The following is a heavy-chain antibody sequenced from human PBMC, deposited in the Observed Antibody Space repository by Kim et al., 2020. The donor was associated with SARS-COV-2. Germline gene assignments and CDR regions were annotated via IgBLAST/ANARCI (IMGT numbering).Heavy chain of an antibody. D-gene: IGHD3-3*01. V-gene: IGHV4-59*01. Sequence: SETLSLTCTVSGGSISSYYWSWIRQPPGKGLEWIGYIYYSGSTNYNPSLKSRVTISVDTSKNQFSLKLSSVTAADTAVYYCARGRSYYDFWSGFLTVGDYYYYYYMDDWGKGTTVTVSS. CDR3: ARGRSYYDFWSGFLTVGDYYYYYYMDD. CDR1: GGSISSYY. J-gene: IGHJ6*03. CDR2: IYYSGST.